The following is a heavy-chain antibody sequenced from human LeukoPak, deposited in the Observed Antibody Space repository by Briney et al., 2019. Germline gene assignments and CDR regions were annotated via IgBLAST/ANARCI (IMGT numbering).Heavy chain of an antibody. D-gene: IGHD2-2*01. V-gene: IGHV4-34*01. CDR2: INHSGST. J-gene: IGHJ4*02. CDR1: GGSFSGYY. CDR3: ARVSYCSSTSCYGHFDY. Sequence: SETLSLTCAVYGGSFSGYYWSWIRQPPGKELEWIGEINHSGSTNYNPSLKSRVTISVDTSKNQFSLKLSSVTATDTAVYYCARVSYCSSTSCYGHFDYWGQGTLVTVSS.